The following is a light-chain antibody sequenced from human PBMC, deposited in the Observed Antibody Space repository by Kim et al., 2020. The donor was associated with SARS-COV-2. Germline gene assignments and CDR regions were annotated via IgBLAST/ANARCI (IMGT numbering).Light chain of an antibody. CDR2: AAS. CDR3: QQSYSGPFT. Sequence: DVQMTQSPSSLSTSIGDRVTITCRASQTISNYLNWYQHKPGKAPKLLIYAASSLQSGVPSRFSGSGSGTDFTLTISSLQPEDFATYYCQQSYSGPFTFGQGTKLEI. J-gene: IGKJ2*01. CDR1: QTISNY. V-gene: IGKV1-39*01.